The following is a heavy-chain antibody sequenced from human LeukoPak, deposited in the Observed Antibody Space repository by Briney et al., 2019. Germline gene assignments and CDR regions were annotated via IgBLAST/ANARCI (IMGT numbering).Heavy chain of an antibody. CDR1: GGTFSSYA. D-gene: IGHD2-2*01. V-gene: IGHV1-69*13. J-gene: IGHJ6*02. Sequence: SVKVSCKASGGTFSSYAISWVRQAPGQGLEWMGGIIPIFGTANYAQKFQGRVTITADESTSTAYMELSSLRSEDTAVYYCARDGVVVPAAMEGLVGYYGMDVWGQGTTVTVFS. CDR2: IIPIFGTA. CDR3: ARDGVVVPAAMEGLVGYYGMDV.